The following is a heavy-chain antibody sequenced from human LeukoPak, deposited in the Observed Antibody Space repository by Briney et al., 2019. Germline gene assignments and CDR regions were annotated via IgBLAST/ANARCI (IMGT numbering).Heavy chain of an antibody. V-gene: IGHV3-23*01. D-gene: IGHD4-17*01. CDR1: GFTFSSYA. Sequence: GGSLRLSCAASGFTFSSYAMNWVRQAPGKGLEWVSSISNSGDSTYYADSVKGRFTIYRDNSKNTLFLQMNSLRAEDTAVYYCAKPPTVTTWVFDQWGQGTLVTVSS. CDR3: AKPPTVTTWVFDQ. CDR2: ISNSGDST. J-gene: IGHJ4*02.